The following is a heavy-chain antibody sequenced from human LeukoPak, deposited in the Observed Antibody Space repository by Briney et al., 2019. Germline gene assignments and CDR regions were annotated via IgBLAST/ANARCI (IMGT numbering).Heavy chain of an antibody. D-gene: IGHD4-23*01. CDR2: IIPIFGTT. V-gene: IGHV1-69*06. J-gene: IGHJ4*02. CDR3: ARDLYGGISATFDY. CDR1: GGTFSSYA. Sequence: SVKVSCKASGGTFSSYAISWVRQAPGQGLEWMGGIIPIFGTTNYAQKFQDRVTITADKSTSTAYMELSSLRSEDTAVYYCARDLYGGISATFDYWGQGTLVTVSS.